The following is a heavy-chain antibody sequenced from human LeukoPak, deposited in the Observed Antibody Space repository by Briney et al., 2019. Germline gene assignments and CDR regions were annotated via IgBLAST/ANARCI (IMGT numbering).Heavy chain of an antibody. J-gene: IGHJ4*02. CDR3: ARDGRYNYDTPGHDL. CDR1: GGSFSGYY. D-gene: IGHD3-22*01. Sequence: SETLSLTCAVYGGSFSGYYWSWIRQPAGKGLEWIGRIYASGSTNYNPSLKSRVTISADTSKSKLSLKLRSVTAADTAVYYCARDGRYNYDTPGHDLWGQGTLVTVSS. CDR2: IYASGST. V-gene: IGHV4-59*10.